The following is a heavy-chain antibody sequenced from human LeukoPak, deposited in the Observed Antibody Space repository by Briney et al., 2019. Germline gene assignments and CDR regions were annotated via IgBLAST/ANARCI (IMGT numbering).Heavy chain of an antibody. D-gene: IGHD3-22*01. J-gene: IGHJ4*02. CDR1: GFTFSSYA. Sequence: PGGSLRLSCAASGFTFSSYAMTWARQAPGKGLEWVSRINSDGSSTSYADSVKGRFTISRDNAKNTLYLQMDSLRAEDTAVYYCARDRDYYDSLYYFDYWGQGTLVTVSS. CDR3: ARDRDYYDSLYYFDY. V-gene: IGHV3-74*01. CDR2: INSDGSST.